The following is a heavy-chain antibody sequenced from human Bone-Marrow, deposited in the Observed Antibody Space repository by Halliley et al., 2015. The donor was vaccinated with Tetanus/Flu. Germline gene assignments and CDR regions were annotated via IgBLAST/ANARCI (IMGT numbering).Heavy chain of an antibody. Sequence: SLRLSCAASGFPFSDYGIHWVRQAPGNGLEWVAIIWSDGSNEIYADSVKGRFTMSRDNSGNTVHLQMNSLRAEDTAVYYCGRDRSCYIDLWGRGTLVTVSS. J-gene: IGHJ2*01. V-gene: IGHV3-33*01. CDR1: GFPFSDYG. CDR2: IWSDGSNE. D-gene: IGHD2-15*01. CDR3: GRDRSCYIDL.